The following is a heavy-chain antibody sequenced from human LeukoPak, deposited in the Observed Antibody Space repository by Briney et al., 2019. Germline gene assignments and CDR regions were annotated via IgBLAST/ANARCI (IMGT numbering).Heavy chain of an antibody. CDR1: GYTFTGYY. CDR2: INPNSGGT. J-gene: IGHJ3*02. D-gene: IGHD3-3*01. CDR3: ARDGGKAVLRFLEWLADAFDI. V-gene: IGHV1-2*02. Sequence: ASVKVSCKASGYTFTGYYMHWVRQAPGQGLEWMGWINPNSGGTNYAQKFQGRVTMTRDTSISTAYMELSSVTAADTAVYYCARDGGKAVLRFLEWLADAFDIWGQGTMVTVSS.